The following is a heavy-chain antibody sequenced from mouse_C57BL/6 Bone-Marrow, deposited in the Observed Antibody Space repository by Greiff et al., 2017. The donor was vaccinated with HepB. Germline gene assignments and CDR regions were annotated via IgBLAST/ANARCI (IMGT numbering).Heavy chain of an antibody. CDR2: IRNKADGYTT. CDR1: GFTFTDYY. J-gene: IGHJ1*03. V-gene: IGHV7-3*01. Sequence: EVQVVESGGGLVQPGGSLSLSCAASGFTFTDYYMSWVRQPPGKALEWLGFIRNKADGYTTEYSASVKGRFTISRDNSQSILYLQMNALRAEDSATYYCARFGSYFDVWGTGTTVTVSS. CDR3: ARFGSYFDV. D-gene: IGHD3-1*01.